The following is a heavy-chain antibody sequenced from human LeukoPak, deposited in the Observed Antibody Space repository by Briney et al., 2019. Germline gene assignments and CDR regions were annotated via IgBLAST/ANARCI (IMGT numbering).Heavy chain of an antibody. J-gene: IGHJ4*02. D-gene: IGHD3-3*01. CDR2: IYSGST. CDR3: ARAKKNDFWSGYYNDPYYFDY. V-gene: IGHV4-59*12. CDR1: GGSISSNY. Sequence: PSETLSLTCTVSGGSISSNYWNWIRQPPGKGLEWIGYIYSGSTNYNPSLKSRVTISVDTSKNQFSLKLSSVTAADTAVYYCARAKKNDFWSGYYNDPYYFDYWGQGTLVTVSS.